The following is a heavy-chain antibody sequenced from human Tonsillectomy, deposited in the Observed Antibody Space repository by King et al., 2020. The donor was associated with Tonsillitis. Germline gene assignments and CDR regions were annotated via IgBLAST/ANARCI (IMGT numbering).Heavy chain of an antibody. CDR1: GFTFSSYW. CDR2: IDSDGSST. Sequence: VQLVESGGGLVQPGGSLRLSCAASGFTFSSYWMHWVRQAPGKGLVWVSRIDSDGSSTSYADSVKGRFTISSDNAKNTLYLQMNSLRAEDTAVYYCARLYCSGGSCSDYWGQGTLVTVSS. V-gene: IGHV3-74*01. CDR3: ARLYCSGGSCSDY. D-gene: IGHD2-15*01. J-gene: IGHJ4*02.